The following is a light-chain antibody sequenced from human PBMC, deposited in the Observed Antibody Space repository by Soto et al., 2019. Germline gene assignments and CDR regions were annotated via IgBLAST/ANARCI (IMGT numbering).Light chain of an antibody. CDR2: DAS. CDR3: QQYNNWPRAT. Sequence: EIVMTQSPATLSVSPGERATLSCRASHSVSSKVAWYQQKPGQAPRLLIYDASTRATGIPARFSGRGSGTDFTLTISRLEPEDFGVYYCQQYNNWPRATFGGGTKVDIK. CDR1: HSVSSK. V-gene: IGKV3-15*01. J-gene: IGKJ4*01.